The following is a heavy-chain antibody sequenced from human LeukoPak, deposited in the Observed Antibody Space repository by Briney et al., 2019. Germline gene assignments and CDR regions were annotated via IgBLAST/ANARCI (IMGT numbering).Heavy chain of an antibody. CDR3: ARARLEYSSPFDY. CDR1: GGTFSSYA. Sequence: ASVTVSCKASGGTFSSYAISWVRQAPGQGLEWMGGIIPIFGTANYAQKFQGRVTITTDESTSTAYMELSSLRSEDTAVYYCARARLEYSSPFDYWGQGTLVTVSS. D-gene: IGHD6-6*01. J-gene: IGHJ4*02. V-gene: IGHV1-69*05. CDR2: IIPIFGTA.